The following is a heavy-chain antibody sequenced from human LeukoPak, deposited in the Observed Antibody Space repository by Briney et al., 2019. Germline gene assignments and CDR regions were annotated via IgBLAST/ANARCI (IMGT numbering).Heavy chain of an antibody. Sequence: SETLSLTCTVSGGSISSYYWSWIRQPPGKGLEWIGYIYYSGSTNYNPSLKSRVTISVDTSKNQFSLKLSSVTAADTAVYYCARTIRFGELPYYYYGMDVWGKGTTVTVSS. D-gene: IGHD3-10*01. CDR3: ARTIRFGELPYYYYGMDV. CDR2: IYYSGST. J-gene: IGHJ6*04. CDR1: GGSISSYY. V-gene: IGHV4-59*01.